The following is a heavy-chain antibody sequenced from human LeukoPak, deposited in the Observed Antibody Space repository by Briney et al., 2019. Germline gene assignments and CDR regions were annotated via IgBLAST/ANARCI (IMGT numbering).Heavy chain of an antibody. Sequence: PGGSLRLSCAASGLTFRSNPMHWVRQAPGKGLEWVAVISYDGNAKYYADSVKGRFTISRDNSKNTLYLQMNSLRPEDTAVYYCARSPQDGYNYGDYWGQGPLVTVSS. J-gene: IGHJ4*02. D-gene: IGHD5-24*01. V-gene: IGHV3-30-3*01. CDR1: GLTFRSNP. CDR2: ISYDGNAK. CDR3: ARSPQDGYNYGDY.